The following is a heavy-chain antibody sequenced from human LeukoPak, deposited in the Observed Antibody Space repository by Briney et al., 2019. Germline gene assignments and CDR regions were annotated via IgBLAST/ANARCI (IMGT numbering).Heavy chain of an antibody. CDR2: ISSSGSTI. D-gene: IGHD3-22*01. J-gene: IGHJ4*02. V-gene: IGHV3-48*03. CDR3: ASVPYDSSGYYYFSFDY. Sequence: GSLRLSCAASGFTFSSYEMNWVRQAPGKGLEWVSYISSSGSTIYYADSVKGRFTISRDNAKNSLYLQMNSLRAEDTAVYYCASVPYDSSGYYYFSFDYWGQGTLVTVSS. CDR1: GFTFSSYE.